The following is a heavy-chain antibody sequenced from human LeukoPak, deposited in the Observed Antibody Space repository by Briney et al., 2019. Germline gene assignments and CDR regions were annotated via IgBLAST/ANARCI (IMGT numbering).Heavy chain of an antibody. D-gene: IGHD3-22*01. V-gene: IGHV3-53*01. CDR2: IYSGGST. J-gene: IGHJ4*02. CDR3: ARGPTYYYDSSGYPDY. Sequence: ETLSLTCAVYGGSFSGYYWSWVRQAPGKGLEWVSVIYSGGSTYYADSVKGRFTISRDNSKNTLYLQMNSLRAEDTAVYYCARGPTYYYDSSGYPDYWGQGTLVTVSS. CDR1: GGSFSGYY.